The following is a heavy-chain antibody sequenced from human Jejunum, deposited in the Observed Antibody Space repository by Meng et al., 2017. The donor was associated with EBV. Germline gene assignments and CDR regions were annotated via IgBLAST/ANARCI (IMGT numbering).Heavy chain of an antibody. CDR1: GYIFTTYS. CDR3: ARDRRVGSYDY. Sequence: QVQLVQSGSELREPGASVKVYCKASGYIFTTYSMNWVRQAPGQGLEWMGYISYNTGNPSYAQGFTGRFVFSWDTSVNTAYLQISSLRAEDTAVYYCARDRRVGSYDYWGQGTLVTVSS. CDR2: ISYNTGNP. V-gene: IGHV7-4-1*02. D-gene: IGHD1-26*01. J-gene: IGHJ4*02.